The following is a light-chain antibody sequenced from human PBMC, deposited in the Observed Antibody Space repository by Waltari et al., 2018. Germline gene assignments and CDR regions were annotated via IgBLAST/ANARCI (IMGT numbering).Light chain of an antibody. CDR2: GAS. CDR1: QGVSSS. CDR3: QQYNAWPRT. Sequence: EIVMTQSPATLSVSPGERATLSCRASQGVSSSLAWYQEKPGQAPRLLIYGASTRATGIPGRISGSGSGAEFTLTISSLQSEDSAVYYCQQYNAWPRTFGQGTKLGVK. V-gene: IGKV3-15*01. J-gene: IGKJ1*01.